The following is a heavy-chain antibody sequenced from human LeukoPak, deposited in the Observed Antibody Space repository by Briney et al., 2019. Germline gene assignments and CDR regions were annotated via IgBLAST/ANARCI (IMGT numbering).Heavy chain of an antibody. CDR2: ISSSSSYI. Sequence: GGSLRLSCAASGFTFSSYAMSWVRQAPGKGLEWVSSISSSSSYIYYADSVKGRFTISRDNAKNSLYLQMNSLRAEDTAVYYCARVVGGLLPPGLDYWGQGTLVTVSS. J-gene: IGHJ4*02. D-gene: IGHD1-26*01. V-gene: IGHV3-21*01. CDR1: GFTFSSYA. CDR3: ARVVGGLLPPGLDY.